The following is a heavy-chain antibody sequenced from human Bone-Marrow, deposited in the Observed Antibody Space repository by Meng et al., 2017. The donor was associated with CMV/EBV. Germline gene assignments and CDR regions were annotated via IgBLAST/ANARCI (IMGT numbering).Heavy chain of an antibody. CDR2: IWYYGSTK. CDR1: GFTFSSYA. D-gene: IGHD3-3*01. CDR3: AKSSDFWSGYYYNYFGMDV. V-gene: IGHV3-33*06. J-gene: IGHJ6*02. Sequence: GGSLRLSCAASGFTFSSYAMHWVRQAPGKGLEWVAVIWYYGSTKYYADSVKGRFTISRDNSKNTLYLKMNSLRAEDTAVYYCAKSSDFWSGYYYNYFGMDVWGQGTTVTVSS.